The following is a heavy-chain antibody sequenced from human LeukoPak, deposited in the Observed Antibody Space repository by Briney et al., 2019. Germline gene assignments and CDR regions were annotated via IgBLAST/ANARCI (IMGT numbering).Heavy chain of an antibody. CDR3: AQESYISLCDYCFDF. CDR2: ISGDGGST. V-gene: IGHV3-43*02. Sequence: GGSLLLSCATSGFTLDDYGIHWARQAPGKGLEWVSVISGDGGSTYYAESVEGRFTISRDSSKNSLYLQMNSLRIEDTALYYCAQESYISLCDYCFDFWGQGTLVTVSS. D-gene: IGHD2-21*02. CDR1: GFTLDDYG. J-gene: IGHJ4*02.